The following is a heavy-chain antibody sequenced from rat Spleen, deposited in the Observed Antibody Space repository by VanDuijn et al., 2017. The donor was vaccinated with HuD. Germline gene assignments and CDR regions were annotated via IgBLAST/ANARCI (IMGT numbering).Heavy chain of an antibody. V-gene: IGHV5-25*01. D-gene: IGHD1-1*01. CDR2: ISVGGGST. CDR1: GFTYSNYV. CDR3: ATVVQGHGFAY. Sequence: EVQLVESGGGLVQPGRSLKLSCAASGFTYSNYVMAWVRQAPTKGLEWVASISVGGGSTYYRDSVKGRFTLSRENSKSTLYLQMDSLRSEDTATYYCATVVQGHGFAYWGQGTLVTVSS. J-gene: IGHJ3*01.